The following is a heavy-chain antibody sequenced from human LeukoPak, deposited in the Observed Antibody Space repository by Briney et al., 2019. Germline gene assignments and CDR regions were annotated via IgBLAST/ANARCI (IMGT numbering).Heavy chain of an antibody. V-gene: IGHV5-51*01. D-gene: IGHD5-18*01. CDR3: AREGRGYSYGYFPDY. Sequence: GESLKISCKGSGYSFTSYWIGWVRQMPGKGLEWMGIIYPGDSDTRYSPSFQGQVTISADKSISTAYLQWSSLQASDTAMYYCAREGRGYSYGYFPDYWGQGTLVTVSS. J-gene: IGHJ4*02. CDR2: IYPGDSDT. CDR1: GYSFTSYW.